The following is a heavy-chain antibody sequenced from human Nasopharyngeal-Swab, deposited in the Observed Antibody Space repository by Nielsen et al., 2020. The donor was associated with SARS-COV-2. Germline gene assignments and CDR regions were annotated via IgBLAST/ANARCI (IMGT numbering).Heavy chain of an antibody. Sequence: RQAPGKGLEWIGSIYYSGSTYYNPSLKSRVTISEDTSKNQFSLKLSSLTAADTAVYYCARVVAVAGTRRYFDYWGQGTLVTVSS. V-gene: IGHV4-39*01. J-gene: IGHJ4*02. CDR3: ARVVAVAGTRRYFDY. CDR2: IYYSGST. D-gene: IGHD6-19*01.